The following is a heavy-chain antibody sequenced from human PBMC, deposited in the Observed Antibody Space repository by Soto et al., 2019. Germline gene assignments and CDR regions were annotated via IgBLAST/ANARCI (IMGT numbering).Heavy chain of an antibody. V-gene: IGHV4-30-2*01. D-gene: IGHD5-18*01. J-gene: IGHJ5*02. Sequence: SETLSLTCAVSGGSISSGGYSWSWIRQPPGKGLEWIGYIYHSGSTYYNPSLKSRVTISVDRSKNQFSLKLSSVTAADTAVYYCARGRGYSYGLDPWGQGTLVTVSS. CDR1: GGSISSGGYS. CDR2: IYHSGST. CDR3: ARGRGYSYGLDP.